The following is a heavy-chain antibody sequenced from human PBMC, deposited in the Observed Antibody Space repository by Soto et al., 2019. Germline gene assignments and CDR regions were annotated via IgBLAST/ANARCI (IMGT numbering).Heavy chain of an antibody. D-gene: IGHD3-10*01. V-gene: IGHV3-74*01. Sequence: EVQLVESGGGLVQPGGSLRLSCAASGFTFSSYWMHWTRLPPGKGLVWVSRIDTDTNNAAYAVSVKGRFTISRDNAKNTLYLQMNRLRGEDTGVYDGAGGLEYGEIVYWGQGTRVTVSS. CDR1: GFTFSSYW. CDR3: AGGLEYGEIVY. CDR2: IDTDTNNA. J-gene: IGHJ4*02.